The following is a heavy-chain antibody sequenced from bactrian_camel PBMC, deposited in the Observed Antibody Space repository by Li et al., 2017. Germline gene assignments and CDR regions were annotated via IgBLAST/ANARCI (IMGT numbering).Heavy chain of an antibody. CDR2: IRKLEEGSRT. D-gene: IGHD1*01. J-gene: IGHJ4*01. CDR1: GFTFTTNY. Sequence: DVQLVESGGGLVQPGRSLRLSCATSGFTFTTNYMNWVRQAPGKGLEWVSSIRKLEEGSRTYYADSVKGRFTISRDNAKSTVYLQLDSLKSEDTAHYYCTTGSTLWENYWGQGTQVTVSS. CDR3: TTGSTLWENY. V-gene: IGHV3S40*01.